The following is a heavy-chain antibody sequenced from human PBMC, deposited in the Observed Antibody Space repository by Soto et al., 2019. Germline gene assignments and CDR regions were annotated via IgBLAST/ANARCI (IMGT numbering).Heavy chain of an antibody. D-gene: IGHD6-6*01. J-gene: IGHJ4*02. CDR3: ARRSREYSSSSGDY. CDR1: GGSISSGGYS. Sequence: PSETLSLTCAVSGGSISSGGYSWSWIRQPPGKGLEWIGYIYHSGSTYYNPSLKSRVTISVDTSKNQFSLKLSSVTAADTAVYYCARRSREYSSSSGDYWGQGTLVTVSS. V-gene: IGHV4-30-2*01. CDR2: IYHSGST.